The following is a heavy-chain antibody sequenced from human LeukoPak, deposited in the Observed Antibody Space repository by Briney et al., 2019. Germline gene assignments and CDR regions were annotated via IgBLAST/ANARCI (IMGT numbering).Heavy chain of an antibody. CDR2: IDPGDSDT. V-gene: IGHV5-51*01. CDR1: GYSFTNYW. J-gene: IGHJ3*02. D-gene: IGHD3-22*01. Sequence: GESLKISCQVSGYSFTNYWIGWVRQMPGKGLEWMGSIDPGDSDTRYSPSFQGQVTISADKSISTAYLQWSSLKASDTAMYYCATPNYYDTSGYYSPIWGQGTMVTVSS. CDR3: ATPNYYDTSGYYSPI.